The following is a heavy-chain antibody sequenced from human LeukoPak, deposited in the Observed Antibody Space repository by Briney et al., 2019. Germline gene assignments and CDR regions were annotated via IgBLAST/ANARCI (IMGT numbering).Heavy chain of an antibody. Sequence: SETLSPTCTVSGGSISSGGYFWSWIRQHPGKGLEWIGYIYYSGSTYYNPSLKSRVTISVDTSKNQFSLKLSSVTAADTAVYYCASYCSGGSCYWADAFDIWGQGTMVTVSS. V-gene: IGHV4-31*03. D-gene: IGHD2-15*01. CDR3: ASYCSGGSCYWADAFDI. CDR2: IYYSGST. J-gene: IGHJ3*02. CDR1: GGSISSGGYF.